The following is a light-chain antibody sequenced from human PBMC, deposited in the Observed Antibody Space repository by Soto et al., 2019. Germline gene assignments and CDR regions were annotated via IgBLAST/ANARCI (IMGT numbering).Light chain of an antibody. J-gene: IGKJ1*01. CDR1: HSVTSDY. CDR3: QQYDDSPRV. CDR2: GAT. Sequence: EIVLTQSPGTLSLSPGERATLSCRASHSVTSDYLAWYQQKPGQAPRLLIYGATKRATGIPERFSGSGSGTDFTLTISRLEAEDFALYYCQQYDDSPRVFGQGTKVEIK. V-gene: IGKV3-20*01.